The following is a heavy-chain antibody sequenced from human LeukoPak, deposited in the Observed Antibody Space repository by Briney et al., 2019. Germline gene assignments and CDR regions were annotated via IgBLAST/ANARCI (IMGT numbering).Heavy chain of an antibody. CDR3: ARGGAYDILTGLGYFDY. D-gene: IGHD3-9*01. Sequence: SETLSLTCTVSGGSTSSYYWSWIRQPPGKGLEWIGYIYYSGSTNYNPSLKSRVTISVDTSKNQFSLKLSSVTAADTAVYYCARGGAYDILTGLGYFDYWGQGTLVTVSS. CDR1: GGSTSSYY. V-gene: IGHV4-59*01. J-gene: IGHJ4*02. CDR2: IYYSGST.